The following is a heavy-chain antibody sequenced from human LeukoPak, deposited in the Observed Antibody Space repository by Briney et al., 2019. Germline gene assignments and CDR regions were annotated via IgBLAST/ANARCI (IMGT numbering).Heavy chain of an antibody. J-gene: IGHJ4*02. CDR2: IYYSGST. Sequence: SETLSLTCTVSGGSISSHYWSWIRQPPGKGLEWIGYIYYSGSTNYNPSLKSRVTISVDTSKNQFSPKLSSVTAADTAVYYRARGKDSGSYFFAGGGYYFDYWGQGTLVTVSS. D-gene: IGHD1-26*01. V-gene: IGHV4-59*11. CDR1: GGSISSHY. CDR3: ARGKDSGSYFFAGGGYYFDY.